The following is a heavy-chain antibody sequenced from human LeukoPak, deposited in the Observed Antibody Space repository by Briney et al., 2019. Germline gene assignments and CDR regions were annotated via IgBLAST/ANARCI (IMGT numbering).Heavy chain of an antibody. D-gene: IGHD6-13*01. CDR3: AKDRSSSWAFDN. CDR1: GFTFSRHY. Sequence: GGSLRLPCAASGFTFSRHYMHWVRQAPGKGLEWVAIISSDGDDKQSADSVKGRFTISRDNSKNTLYLQMNSLRPEDTALYYCAKDRSSSWAFDNWGQGTPVTVSS. V-gene: IGHV3-30*18. CDR2: ISSDGDDK. J-gene: IGHJ4*02.